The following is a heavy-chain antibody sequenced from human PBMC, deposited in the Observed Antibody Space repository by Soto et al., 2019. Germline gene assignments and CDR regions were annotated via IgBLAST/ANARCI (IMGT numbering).Heavy chain of an antibody. Sequence: QVQLVESGGGVVQPGRSLRLSCAASGFTFSSYAMHWVRQAPGKGLEWVAGISYDGSNKYYADSVKGRFTISRDNSKNTLYLQMNSLRAEDTAVYYCARDVRGTDYYYYYGMDVWGQGTTVTVSS. CDR1: GFTFSSYA. J-gene: IGHJ6*02. V-gene: IGHV3-30-3*01. CDR2: ISYDGSNK. D-gene: IGHD1-26*01. CDR3: ARDVRGTDYYYYYGMDV.